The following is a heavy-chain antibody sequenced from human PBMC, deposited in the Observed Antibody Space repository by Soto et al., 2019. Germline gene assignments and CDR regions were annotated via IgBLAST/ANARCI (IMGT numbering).Heavy chain of an antibody. J-gene: IGHJ4*02. CDR1: GGSISSSSYY. V-gene: IGHV4-39*01. D-gene: IGHD6-6*01. CDR2: IYYSGST. Sequence: QLQLQESGPGLVKPSETLSLTCTVSGGSISSSSYYWGWIRQPPGKGLEWIGSIYYSGSTYYNPSLKSRVTISVDTSKNQFSLKLSSVTAADTAVYYGARHSEYSSSWGVAYFDYWGQGTLVTVSS. CDR3: ARHSEYSSSWGVAYFDY.